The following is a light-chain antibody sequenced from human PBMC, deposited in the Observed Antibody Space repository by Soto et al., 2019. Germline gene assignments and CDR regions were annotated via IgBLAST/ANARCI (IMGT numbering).Light chain of an antibody. V-gene: IGLV1-44*01. CDR3: AAWDDSLSGNV. CDR2: SNN. CDR1: SSNIGTNT. Sequence: QSVLTQPPSASGTPGQRVTIPCSGSSSNIGTNTVNWYQQLPGTAPKLLIYSNNQRPSGVPDRFSGSKPGTSASLAISGLQSEDEADYYCAAWDDSLSGNVFGSGTKVTVL. J-gene: IGLJ1*01.